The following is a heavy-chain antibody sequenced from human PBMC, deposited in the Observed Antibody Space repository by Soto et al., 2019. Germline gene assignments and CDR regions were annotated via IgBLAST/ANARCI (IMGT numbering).Heavy chain of an antibody. CDR1: AFA. CDR3: AKAKNDYNWDNRPPFDY. D-gene: IGHD1-20*01. CDR2: ISANDVGT. J-gene: IGHJ4*02. V-gene: IGHV3-23*01. Sequence: LTLACEASAFAMTWVLQAPGKGLEWVSLISANDVGTYYAESVKTRFTISTDQSRNTVYLQMDSLRADDTAIYYCAKAKNDYNWDNRPPFDYWGQGTLVTVSS.